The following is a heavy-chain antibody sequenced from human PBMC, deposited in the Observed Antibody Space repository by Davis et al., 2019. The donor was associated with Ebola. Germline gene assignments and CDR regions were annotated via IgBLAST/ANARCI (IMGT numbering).Heavy chain of an antibody. Sequence: MPGGSLRLSCAVHGGSFSGYYWSWIRQPPGKGLEWIGEINHSGSTNYNPPLNSRVTISVDTSKNQFSLKLSSVTAADTAVYYCARWSSWWRGWWFDPWGPGILVTVSS. CDR1: GGSFSGYY. CDR3: ARWSSWWRGWWFDP. CDR2: INHSGST. D-gene: IGHD2-15*01. V-gene: IGHV4-34*01. J-gene: IGHJ5*02.